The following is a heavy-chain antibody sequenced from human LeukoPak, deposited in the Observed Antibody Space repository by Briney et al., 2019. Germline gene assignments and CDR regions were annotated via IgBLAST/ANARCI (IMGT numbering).Heavy chain of an antibody. Sequence: GGSLRLSCAASGFTFSSYAMSWVRQVPGEGLEWVSAISGSGGNTYYADSVKGRFTISRDNSKNALYLQMNSLRAEDTAVYYCAKTLYSSSSGGADYWGQGTLVTVSS. V-gene: IGHV3-23*01. D-gene: IGHD6-6*01. CDR3: AKTLYSSSSGGADY. CDR2: ISGSGGNT. CDR1: GFTFSSYA. J-gene: IGHJ4*02.